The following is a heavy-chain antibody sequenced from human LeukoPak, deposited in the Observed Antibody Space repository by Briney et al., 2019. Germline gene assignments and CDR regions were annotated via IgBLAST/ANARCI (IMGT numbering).Heavy chain of an antibody. CDR3: ATVPIPAAIAGY. CDR2: IIPILGIA. Sequence: GASVKVSCKASGGTFSSYAISWVRQAPGQGLEWMGRIIPILGIANYAQKFQGRVTITADKSTSTAYMELSSLRSEDTAVYYCATVPIPAAIAGYWGQGTLVTVSS. V-gene: IGHV1-69*04. J-gene: IGHJ4*02. D-gene: IGHD2-2*01. CDR1: GGTFSSYA.